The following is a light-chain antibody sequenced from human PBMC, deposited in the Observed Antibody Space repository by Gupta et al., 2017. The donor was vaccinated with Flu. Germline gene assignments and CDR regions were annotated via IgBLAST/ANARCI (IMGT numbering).Light chain of an antibody. CDR2: DDR. Sequence: GQTARITCGGNNIGIKSVHWYQQKPGQAPLLVVYDDRHRPSGIPERFSGSNSGNTATLTTSRLEAGDEADDYCHVSDSSSDHGVFGGGTKLTVL. CDR3: HVSDSSSDHGV. J-gene: IGLJ3*02. CDR1: NIGIKS. V-gene: IGLV3-21*02.